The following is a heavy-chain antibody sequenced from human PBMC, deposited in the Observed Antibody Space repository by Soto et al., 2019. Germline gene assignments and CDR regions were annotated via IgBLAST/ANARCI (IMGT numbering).Heavy chain of an antibody. CDR2: IYYSGST. CDR1: GVSISSGDYY. CDR3: ARVLSGSTYVDY. Sequence: QVQLQESGPGLVKPSQTLSLTCTVSGVSISSGDYYWSWIRQPPGKGLEWIGYIYYSGSTYFNPSLMSRVTITVDTSRDLCSLKLSSVAAADTAVDYCARVLSGSTYVDYWGQGTLVTVSS. D-gene: IGHD6-13*01. J-gene: IGHJ4*02. V-gene: IGHV4-30-4*01.